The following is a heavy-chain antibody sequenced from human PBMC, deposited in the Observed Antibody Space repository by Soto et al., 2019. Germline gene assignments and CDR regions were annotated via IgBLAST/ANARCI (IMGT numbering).Heavy chain of an antibody. CDR1: GYTFTSYG. Sequence: GASVKVSCKASGYTFTSYGISWVRQAPGQGLEWMGWISAYNGNTNYAQKLQGRVTTTTDTSTSTAYMELRSLRSDDTAVYYCARRTGVDYYYYYMDVWGKGTTVTVSS. CDR2: ISAYNGNT. CDR3: ARRTGVDYYYYYMDV. V-gene: IGHV1-18*01. J-gene: IGHJ6*03. D-gene: IGHD2-15*01.